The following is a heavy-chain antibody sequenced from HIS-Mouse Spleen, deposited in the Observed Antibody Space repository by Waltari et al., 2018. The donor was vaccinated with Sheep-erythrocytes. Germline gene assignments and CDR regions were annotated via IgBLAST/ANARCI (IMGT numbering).Heavy chain of an antibody. Sequence: EVQLVESGGGLVKPGGSLRLSCAASGFTFSSYSMNWVRQAPGKGIGWVSSIISGSIYIYYADSVKGRFTISRDNAKNSLYLQMNSLRAEDTAVYYCARVASGATFDYWGQGTLVTVSS. CDR3: ARVASGATFDY. CDR2: IISGSIYI. V-gene: IGHV3-21*01. D-gene: IGHD1-26*01. CDR1: GFTFSSYS. J-gene: IGHJ4*02.